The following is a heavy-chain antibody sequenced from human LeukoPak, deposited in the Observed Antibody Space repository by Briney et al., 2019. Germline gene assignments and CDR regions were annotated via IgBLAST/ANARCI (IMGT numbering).Heavy chain of an antibody. V-gene: IGHV3-30-3*01. J-gene: IGHJ4*02. CDR3: ARGGDSSIGSSCAY. CDR2: ISNDGSNK. Sequence: GRSLRLSCVASGFTFSSYAMHWVRQAPGKGLEWVAVISNDGSNKYYADSVKGRFTVSRDNSKNTVYLQMNSLRGEDTAVYYCARGGDSSIGSSCAYWGQGTLVTVSS. D-gene: IGHD6-13*01. CDR1: GFTFSSYA.